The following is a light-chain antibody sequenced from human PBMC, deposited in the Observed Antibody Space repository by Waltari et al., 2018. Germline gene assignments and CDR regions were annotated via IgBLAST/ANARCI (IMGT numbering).Light chain of an antibody. CDR1: TSDVGGYTY. CDR2: EVT. Sequence: QSALTQPASVSGSPGQSITISGTGTTSDVGGYTYVSWSQQHPGKAPKLIIYEVTNRPSGVSNRFSGSKSGNTASLTISGLQAEDEADYSCSSYTSSSTFSVVFGGGTKLTVL. V-gene: IGLV2-14*01. CDR3: SSYTSSSTFSVV. J-gene: IGLJ2*01.